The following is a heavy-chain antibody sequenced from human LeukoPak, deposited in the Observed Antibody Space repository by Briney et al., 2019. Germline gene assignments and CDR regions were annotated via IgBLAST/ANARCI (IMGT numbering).Heavy chain of an antibody. CDR2: IYYSGST. CDR3: AREGRYRYGYNEYHSYMDI. Sequence: SETLSLTCTVSGGSISSYYWSWIRQPPGKGLEWIGYIYYSGSTNYNPSLKSRVTISVNTSKNQFSLKLSSVTAAETAVYYCAREGRYRYGYNEYHSYMDIWGKGTTVTVSS. J-gene: IGHJ6*03. CDR1: GGSISSYY. D-gene: IGHD5-24*01. V-gene: IGHV4-59*01.